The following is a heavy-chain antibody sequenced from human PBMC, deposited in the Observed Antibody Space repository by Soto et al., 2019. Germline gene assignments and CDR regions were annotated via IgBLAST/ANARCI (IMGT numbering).Heavy chain of an antibody. CDR2: IIPILGIA. CDR1: GGTFSSYT. V-gene: IGHV1-69*04. J-gene: IGHJ6*03. Sequence: GASVKVSCKASGGTFSSYTISRVRQAPGQGLEWMGRIIPILGIANYAQKFQGRVTITADKSTSTAYMELSSLRSEDTAVYYCARDLPVAGSLYYYYMDVWGKGTTVTVSS. CDR3: ARDLPVAGSLYYYYMDV. D-gene: IGHD6-19*01.